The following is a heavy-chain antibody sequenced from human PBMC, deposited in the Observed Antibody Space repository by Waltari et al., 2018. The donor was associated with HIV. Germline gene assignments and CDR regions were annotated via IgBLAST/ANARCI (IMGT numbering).Heavy chain of an antibody. J-gene: IGHJ2*01. CDR1: GFTFTNAW. V-gene: IGHV3-15*01. Sequence: EVQLVESGGGLVKPGGSLRLSCAASGFTFTNAWMNWVRQAPGKGLEWVGRIKGKADGGTTDYAAPVEGRFTISKDDSKNTLYLQLNSLKTEDTAVYYCSTLHTRTGGYFDLWGRGTQVTVSS. CDR3: STLHTRTGGYFDL. CDR2: IKGKADGGTT.